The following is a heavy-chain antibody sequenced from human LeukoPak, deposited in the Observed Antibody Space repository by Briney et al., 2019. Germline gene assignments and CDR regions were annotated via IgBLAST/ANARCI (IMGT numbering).Heavy chain of an antibody. CDR2: ISSNGGST. J-gene: IGHJ4*02. D-gene: IGHD2-2*01. V-gene: IGHV3-64D*09. CDR1: GFIFSSYA. Sequence: GGSLRLSCSASGFIFSSYAMHWIRQAPGKGLEYVSGISSNGGSTYYADSVKGRFTISRDNSKNTLYLQMSSLRGEDTAVYYCVKGYCSSTSCYAFDYWGQGTLVTVSS. CDR3: VKGYCSSTSCYAFDY.